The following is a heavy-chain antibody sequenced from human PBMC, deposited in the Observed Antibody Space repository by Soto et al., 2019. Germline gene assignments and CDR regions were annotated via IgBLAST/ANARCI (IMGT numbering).Heavy chain of an antibody. V-gene: IGHV3-23*01. Sequence: EVQLLESGGGLVQPGGSLRLSCAASGFTFSSYAMRWVRQAPVKGLEWVSAISGSGGSTYYADSVKGRFTISRDNSRNALYLQMNGLSAEVTAVYYCARRGSGSYYDYWGQGTLVTVSS. CDR2: ISGSGGST. CDR3: ARRGSGSYYDY. J-gene: IGHJ4*02. CDR1: GFTFSSYA. D-gene: IGHD1-26*01.